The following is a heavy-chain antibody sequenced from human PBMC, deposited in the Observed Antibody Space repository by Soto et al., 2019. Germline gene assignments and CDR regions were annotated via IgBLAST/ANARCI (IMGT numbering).Heavy chain of an antibody. Sequence: EVQLLESGGGLVQPGGSLRLSCAASGFTFSSYAMSWVRQAPGKGLEWVSAISGSGGSTYYADSVKGRFTISRDNSKNTLYLQMNSLRAEDTAVYYCAKMGATYDDFWSGLNWFDPWGQGTLVTVSS. V-gene: IGHV3-23*01. J-gene: IGHJ5*02. D-gene: IGHD3-3*01. CDR1: GFTFSSYA. CDR3: AKMGATYDDFWSGLNWFDP. CDR2: ISGSGGST.